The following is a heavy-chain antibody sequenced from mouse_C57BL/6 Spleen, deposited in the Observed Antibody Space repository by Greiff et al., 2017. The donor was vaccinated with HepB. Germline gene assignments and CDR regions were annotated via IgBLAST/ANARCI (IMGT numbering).Heavy chain of an antibody. J-gene: IGHJ4*01. D-gene: IGHD1-1*01. CDR2: INPSSGYT. Sequence: VKLVESGAELARPGASVKMSCKASGYTFTSYTMHWVKQRPGQGLEWIGYINPSSGYTKYNQKFKDKATLTADKSSSTAYMQLSSLTSEDSAVYYCATITTVVATRAMDYWGQGTSVTVSS. CDR3: ATITTVVATRAMDY. V-gene: IGHV1-4*01. CDR1: GYTFTSYT.